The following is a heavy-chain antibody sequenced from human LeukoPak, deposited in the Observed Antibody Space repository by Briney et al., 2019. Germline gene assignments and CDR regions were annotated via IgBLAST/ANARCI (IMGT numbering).Heavy chain of an antibody. V-gene: IGHV3-23*01. CDR1: GFTSSSYA. J-gene: IGHJ4*02. D-gene: IGHD5-18*01. Sequence: RRSLRLSRAPSGFTSSSYAMSWVRRALGKGLEWVSAISGSGGSTYYADSVKGRFTISRDNSKNTLYLQMSSLRAEDTAVYYCAGGYSYGYYWGQGTLVTVSS. CDR3: AGGYSYGYY. CDR2: ISGSGGST.